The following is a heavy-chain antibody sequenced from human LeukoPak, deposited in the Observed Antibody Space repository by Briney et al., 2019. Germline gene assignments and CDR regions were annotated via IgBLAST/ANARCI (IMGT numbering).Heavy chain of an antibody. Sequence: GGSLRLSCAASGYTFSYSWMSWVRQAPGKGLEWVGRIKSKVDDGTTDYAAPVKGRFTSSRDDSKNTLYLQINSLKTEDTAVYYCTTGERRFDSSGYYPYYFDYWGQGTLVTVSS. CDR1: GYTFSYSW. D-gene: IGHD3-22*01. CDR2: IKSKVDDGTT. J-gene: IGHJ4*02. CDR3: TTGERRFDSSGYYPYYFDY. V-gene: IGHV3-15*01.